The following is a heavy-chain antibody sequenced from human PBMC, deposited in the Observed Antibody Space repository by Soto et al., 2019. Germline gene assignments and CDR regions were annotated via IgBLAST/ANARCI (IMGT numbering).Heavy chain of an antibody. J-gene: IGHJ4*02. CDR3: AHRVLRTVFGLVTTTAIYFDF. CDR2: IYCDDDK. V-gene: IGHV2-5*02. CDR1: GFSLTTSGVG. Sequence: QITLNESGPTVVRPTETLTLTCRFSGFSLTTSGVGVGWIRQSPGKAPEWLALIYCDDDKRYSASLKSRLTITKDTSKSQVVLTVSDLDPTDTATYYCAHRVLRTVFGLVTTTAIYFDFWGQGTPVAVSS. D-gene: IGHD3-3*01.